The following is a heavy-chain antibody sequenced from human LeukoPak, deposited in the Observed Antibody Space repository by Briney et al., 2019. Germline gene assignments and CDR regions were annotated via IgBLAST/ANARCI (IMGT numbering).Heavy chain of an antibody. D-gene: IGHD6-19*01. CDR2: IYYSGTT. CDR3: ARAYSSGYYYFDY. Sequence: SETLSLTCTVSGDSISRYYWSWIRQPPGKGLEWIGYIYYSGTTAYNPSLKSRVTISVDTSKNQFSLKLSSVTAADTAVYYCARAYSSGYYYFDYWGQGSLVTVSS. V-gene: IGHV4-59*08. CDR1: GDSISRYY. J-gene: IGHJ4*02.